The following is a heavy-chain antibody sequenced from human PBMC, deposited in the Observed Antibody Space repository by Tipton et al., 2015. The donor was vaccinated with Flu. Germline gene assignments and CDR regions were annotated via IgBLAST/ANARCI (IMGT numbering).Heavy chain of an antibody. Sequence: PGLVKPSETLSLTCTVSRDSMRSDYFWGWIRQAPGKGLEWIGTIYHSGTTYYNPSLKSRLTISVDTSKNQFSLRLSSVTAADTAVYYCARHTGDSVRGVIDYWGQGTLVTVSS. CDR3: ARHTGDSVRGVIDY. CDR1: RDSMRSDYF. CDR2: IYHSGTT. D-gene: IGHD3-10*02. V-gene: IGHV4-38-2*02. J-gene: IGHJ4*02.